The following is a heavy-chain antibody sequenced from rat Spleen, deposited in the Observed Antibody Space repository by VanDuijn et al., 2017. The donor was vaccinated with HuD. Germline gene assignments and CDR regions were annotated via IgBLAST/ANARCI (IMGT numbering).Heavy chain of an antibody. CDR2: ISPSGGST. Sequence: EVQLVESGGGLVQPGRSLKLSCAASGFTFSNYDMAWVRQAPTKGLEWVASISPSGGSTYYRDSVKGRFTVSRDNAKSTLYLQMDSLRSEDTATYYCARRRGAVDYWGQGVMVTVSS. CDR1: GFTFSNYD. D-gene: IGHD3-1*01. CDR3: ARRRGAVDY. J-gene: IGHJ2*01. V-gene: IGHV5-25*01.